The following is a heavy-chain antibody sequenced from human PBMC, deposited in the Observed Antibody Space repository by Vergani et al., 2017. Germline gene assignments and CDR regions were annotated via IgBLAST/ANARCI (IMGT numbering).Heavy chain of an antibody. Sequence: QLQLQESGSGLVKPSQTLSLTCAVSGGSISSGGYSWSWIRQPPGKGLEWIGYIYHSGSTYYNPSLKSRVTISVDTSKNQFSLKLSSVTAADTAVYYCARGSAAGLKNWFDPWGQGTLVTVSS. CDR3: ARGSAAGLKNWFDP. CDR2: IYHSGST. CDR1: GGSISSGGYS. V-gene: IGHV4-30-2*05. J-gene: IGHJ5*02. D-gene: IGHD6-13*01.